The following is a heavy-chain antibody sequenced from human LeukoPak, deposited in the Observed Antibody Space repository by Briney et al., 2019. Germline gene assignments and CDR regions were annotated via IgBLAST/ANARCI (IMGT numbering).Heavy chain of an antibody. CDR1: GFTFSSYW. V-gene: IGHV3-74*01. J-gene: IGHJ4*02. CDR2: INSDGSST. D-gene: IGHD1-26*01. CDR3: ARDLLGNSGSYLRHPNGPPFDY. Sequence: PGGSLRLSCAASGFTFSSYWMHWVRQAPGKGLVWVSRINSDGSSTSYADSVKGRFTISRDNAKNTLCLQMNSLRAEDTAVYYCARDLLGNSGSYLRHPNGPPFDYWGQGTLVTVSS.